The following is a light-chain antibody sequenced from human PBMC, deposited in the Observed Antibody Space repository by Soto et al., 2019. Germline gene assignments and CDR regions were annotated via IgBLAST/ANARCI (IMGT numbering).Light chain of an antibody. J-gene: IGKJ4*01. CDR3: RQRYNWPLT. CDR2: DAI. CDR1: QSIGNS. V-gene: IGKV3-11*01. Sequence: TVLTQSPATLSLSPGERATLSCKASQSIGNSLGWFQQKPGQAPRLLIDDAINRATGIPARFTGSGSGSDLTLTISSLEPEDFGVYYCRQRYNWPLTFGGGTKVEIK.